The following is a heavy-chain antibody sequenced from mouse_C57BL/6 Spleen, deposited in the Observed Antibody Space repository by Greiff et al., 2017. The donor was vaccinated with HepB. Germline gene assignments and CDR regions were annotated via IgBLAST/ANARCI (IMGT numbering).Heavy chain of an antibody. V-gene: IGHV1-82*01. CDR2: IYPGDGDT. Sequence: QVQLQQSGPELVKPGASVKISCEASGYAFSSSWMNWVKQRPGKGLEWIGRIYPGDGDTNYNGKFKGKATLTADKSSSTAYMQLSSLTSEDSAVYFCARAYYSNYGDYWGQGTTLTVSS. CDR3: ARAYYSNYGDY. CDR1: GYAFSSSW. J-gene: IGHJ2*01. D-gene: IGHD2-5*01.